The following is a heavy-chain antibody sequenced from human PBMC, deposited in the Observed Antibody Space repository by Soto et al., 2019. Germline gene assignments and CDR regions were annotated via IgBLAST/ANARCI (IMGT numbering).Heavy chain of an antibody. CDR2: TRNKANSYTT. V-gene: IGHV3-72*01. D-gene: IGHD2-2*01. J-gene: IGHJ5*02. Sequence: PGGSLRLSCAASGFTFSDHYIDWVRQAPGKGLEWVGRTRNKANSYTTEYAASVKGRFTISRDDSKDSLYLQMNSLKTEDTAVYYCAKDTVPVATPWFDPWGQGTLVTVSS. CDR1: GFTFSDHY. CDR3: AKDTVPVATPWFDP.